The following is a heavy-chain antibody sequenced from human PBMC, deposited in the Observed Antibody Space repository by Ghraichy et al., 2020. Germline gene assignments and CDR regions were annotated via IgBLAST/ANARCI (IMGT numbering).Heavy chain of an antibody. J-gene: IGHJ4*02. CDR3: ARGRPYYYDSSGYYRPSYYFDY. CDR2: ISYSGNS. V-gene: IGHV4-61*01. CDR1: GGSVSSGSYY. Sequence: SETLSLTCTVSGGSVSSGSYYWSWIRQPPGKGLEWIAYISYSGNSNYNPSLKSRVTISVDTSKIQFSLKLSSVTAADTAVYYCARGRPYYYDSSGYYRPSYYFDYWGQGTLVTVSS. D-gene: IGHD3-22*01.